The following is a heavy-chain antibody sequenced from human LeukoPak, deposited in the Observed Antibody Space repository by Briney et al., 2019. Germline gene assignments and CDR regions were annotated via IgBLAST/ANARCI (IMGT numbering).Heavy chain of an antibody. CDR1: GFTFSSYA. CDR2: ISGSGGST. J-gene: IGHJ4*02. V-gene: IGHV3-23*01. Sequence: GGSLRLSCAASGFTFSSYAMSWVRQAPGKGLERVSAISGSGGSTYYADSVKGRFTISRDNSKNTLYLQMNSLRAEYTAVYYCAKVLVATTCFEYWGQGTLVTVSS. CDR3: AKVLVATTCFEY. D-gene: IGHD1-26*01.